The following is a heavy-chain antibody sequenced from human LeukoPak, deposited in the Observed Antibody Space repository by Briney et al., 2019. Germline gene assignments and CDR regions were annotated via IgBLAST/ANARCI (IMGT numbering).Heavy chain of an antibody. Sequence: SETLSLTCTVSGGSISSSSYYWGWIRQPPGKGLEWIGNIYYSGSTYYNPSLESRVTISVDTSKNQFSLKLSSVTAADTAVYYCARRRDDYGDYYDYWGQGTLVTVSS. CDR3: ARRRDDYGDYYDY. J-gene: IGHJ4*02. CDR1: GGSISSSSYY. D-gene: IGHD4-17*01. CDR2: IYYSGST. V-gene: IGHV4-39*01.